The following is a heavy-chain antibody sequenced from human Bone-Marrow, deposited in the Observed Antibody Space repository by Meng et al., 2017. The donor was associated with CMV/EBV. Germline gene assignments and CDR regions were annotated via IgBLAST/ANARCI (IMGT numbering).Heavy chain of an antibody. D-gene: IGHD1-1*01. CDR2: IYPGDSDT. CDR3: ARRDLEPGTAPYFDY. CDR1: GYSFTSYW. V-gene: IGHV5-51*01. J-gene: IGHJ4*02. Sequence: GGSLRLSCKGSGYSFTSYWIGWVRQMPGKGLEWMGIIYPGDSDTRYSPSFQGQVTISADKSISTAYLQWSSLKASDTAMYYCARRDLEPGTAPYFDYWGQGTRVTVSS.